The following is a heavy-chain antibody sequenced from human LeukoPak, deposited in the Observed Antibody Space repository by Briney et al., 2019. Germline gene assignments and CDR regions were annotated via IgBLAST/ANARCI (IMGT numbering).Heavy chain of an antibody. D-gene: IGHD3-9*01. CDR3: ARGGGGDVLRYFEPMIFDY. V-gene: IGHV4-61*01. Sequence: SETLSLTCTVSGYSISSGYYWSWIRQPPGKGLEWIGYIYYSGNTNYNPSLKSRVTISVDTSKNQFSLKLSSVTAADTAVYYCARGGGGDVLRYFEPMIFDYWGQGTLVTVSS. CDR1: GYSISSGYY. CDR2: IYYSGNT. J-gene: IGHJ4*02.